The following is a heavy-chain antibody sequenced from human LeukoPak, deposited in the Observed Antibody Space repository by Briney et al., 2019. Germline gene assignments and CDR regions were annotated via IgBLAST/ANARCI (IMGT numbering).Heavy chain of an antibody. CDR2: MSHDGGTT. D-gene: IGHD6-19*01. CDR3: TRGSGPLYFDF. Sequence: HTGGSLRLSCAASGFSLMSYAIHWVRQAPGKGLEYVSAMSHDGGTTYYADSVEGRFTVSRHNSRNMVYLQMGGLRAEDMAVYYCTRGSGPLYFDFWGQGTQVTVSS. J-gene: IGHJ4*02. CDR1: GFSLMSYA. V-gene: IGHV3-64*02.